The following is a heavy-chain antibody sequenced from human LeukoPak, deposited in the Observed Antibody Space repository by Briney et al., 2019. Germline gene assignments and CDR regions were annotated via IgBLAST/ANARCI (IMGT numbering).Heavy chain of an antibody. CDR2: ISAYNGNT. CDR3: ARDATYYDFWSGYYTD. CDR1: DDTFTSYG. D-gene: IGHD3-3*01. V-gene: IGHV1-18*01. Sequence: ASVKVSCKASDDTFTSYGISWVRQAPGQGLEWMGWISAYNGNTNYAQKLQGRVTMTTDTSTSTAYMELRSLRSDDTAVYYCARDATYYDFWSGYYTDWGQGTLVTVSS. J-gene: IGHJ4*02.